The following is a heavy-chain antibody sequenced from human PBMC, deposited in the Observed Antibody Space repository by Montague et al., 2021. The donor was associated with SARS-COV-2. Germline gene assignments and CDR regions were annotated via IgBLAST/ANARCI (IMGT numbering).Heavy chain of an antibody. CDR2: IFYSGSA. CDR1: GGSISSDDYY. D-gene: IGHD3-22*01. Sequence: TLSLTCTVSGGSISSDDYYWSWIRQPPGKGLEWIGYIFYSGSAYYSPSLESRSTISIDTSKNQFSLRLTSVTAADTAVYYCARVRDSSGHDYWGQGTQVTVSS. CDR3: ARVRDSSGHDY. J-gene: IGHJ4*02. V-gene: IGHV4-30-4*01.